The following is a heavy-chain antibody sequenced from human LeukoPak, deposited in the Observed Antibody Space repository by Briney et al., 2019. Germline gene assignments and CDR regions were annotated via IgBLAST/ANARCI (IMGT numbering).Heavy chain of an antibody. J-gene: IGHJ4*02. CDR3: AKDSRVVGATHDY. D-gene: IGHD1-26*01. V-gene: IGHV3-23*01. Sequence: PGGSLRLSCAASGFTFSSYAMSWVRQAPGKGLEWVSAISGSGGNTYYADSVKGRFTISRDNSKNTLYLQMNSLRAEDTAVYYCAKDSRVVGATHDYWGQGTLVTVSS. CDR1: GFTFSSYA. CDR2: ISGSGGNT.